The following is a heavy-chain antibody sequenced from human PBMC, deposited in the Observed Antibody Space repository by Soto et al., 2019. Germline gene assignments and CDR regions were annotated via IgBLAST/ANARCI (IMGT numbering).Heavy chain of an antibody. D-gene: IGHD6-19*01. Sequence: ETLSLTCTVSGGSISSYYWSWIRQPPGKGLEWIGYIYYSGSTNYNPSHKSRITISVDTSKNQFSLKLSSVTAADTALYYCARERSDSSGWYFIDYWGQGTLVTVS. CDR2: IYYSGST. J-gene: IGHJ4*02. CDR3: ARERSDSSGWYFIDY. CDR1: GGSISSYY. V-gene: IGHV4-59*01.